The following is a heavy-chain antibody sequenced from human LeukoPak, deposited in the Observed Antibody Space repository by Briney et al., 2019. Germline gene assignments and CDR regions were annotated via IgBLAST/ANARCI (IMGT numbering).Heavy chain of an antibody. CDR1: GGSISSGGYY. D-gene: IGHD5-18*01. Sequence: SETLSLTCTVSGGSISSGGYYWSWIRQHPGKGLEWLGYIYYSGSTYYNPSLKSRVTISVDTSKNQFSLKLSSVTAADTAVYYCASPSGTYVDTAMADAFDIWGQGTMVTVSS. J-gene: IGHJ3*02. CDR2: IYYSGST. V-gene: IGHV4-31*03. CDR3: ASPSGTYVDTAMADAFDI.